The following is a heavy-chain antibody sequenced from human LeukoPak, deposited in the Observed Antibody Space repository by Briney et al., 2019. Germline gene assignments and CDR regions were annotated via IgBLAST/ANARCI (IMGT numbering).Heavy chain of an antibody. Sequence: GASVKVSCKASGYSFSTYTMHWVRQAPGQRLEWMGWVNASNGNTKYSQNFQGRVTITRDTSANTAYMEMSSLRSEDTAVYYCAREIDRDDYNRFFDYWGQGTLVSVSS. CDR3: AREIDRDDYNRFFDY. CDR1: GYSFSTYT. D-gene: IGHD5-24*01. J-gene: IGHJ4*02. CDR2: VNASNGNT. V-gene: IGHV1-3*01.